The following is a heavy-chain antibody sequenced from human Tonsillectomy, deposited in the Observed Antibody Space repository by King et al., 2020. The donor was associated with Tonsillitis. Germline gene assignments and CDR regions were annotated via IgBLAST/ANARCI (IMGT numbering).Heavy chain of an antibody. CDR1: GGSFSGYY. CDR2: INHSGST. D-gene: IGHD2-2*01. V-gene: IGHV4-34*01. CDR3: ARAHGYCSSTSCYGPYYFDY. J-gene: IGHJ4*02. Sequence: VQLQQWGAGLLKPSETLSLTCAVYGGSFSGYYWSWIRQPPGKGLEWIWEINHSGSTNYNPSLKSRVTISVDTSKNQFSLKLSSVTAADTAVYYCARAHGYCSSTSCYGPYYFDYWGQGTLAT.